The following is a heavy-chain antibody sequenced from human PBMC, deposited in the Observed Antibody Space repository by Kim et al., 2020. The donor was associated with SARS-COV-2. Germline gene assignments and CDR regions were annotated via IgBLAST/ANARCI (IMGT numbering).Heavy chain of an antibody. CDR3: ATAPGIQLWFSYYFDY. J-gene: IGHJ4*02. V-gene: IGHV3-23*01. Sequence: GGSLRLSCAASGFTFSSYAMSWVRQAPGKGLEWVSAISGSGGSTYYADSVKGRFTISRDNSKNTLYLQMNSLRAEDTAVYYCATAPGIQLWFSYYFDYWGQGTLVTVSS. D-gene: IGHD5-18*01. CDR1: GFTFSSYA. CDR2: ISGSGGST.